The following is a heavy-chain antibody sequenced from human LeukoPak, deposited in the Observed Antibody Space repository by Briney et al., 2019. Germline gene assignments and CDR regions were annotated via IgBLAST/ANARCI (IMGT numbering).Heavy chain of an antibody. V-gene: IGHV1-69*06. CDR1: GGTFSSYA. J-gene: IGHJ4*02. CDR3: ASGGYSYGYGERYFDY. D-gene: IGHD5-18*01. CDR2: IIPIFGTA. Sequence: SVKVSCKASGGTFSSYAISWVRQAPGQGLEWMGGIIPIFGTANYAQKFQGRVTITADKSTSTAYMELSSLRSEDTAVYYCASGGYSYGYGERYFDYGGQGTLVTVSS.